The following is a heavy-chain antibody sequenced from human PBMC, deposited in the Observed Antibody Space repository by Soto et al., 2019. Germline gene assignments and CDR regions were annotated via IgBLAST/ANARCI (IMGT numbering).Heavy chain of an antibody. CDR3: ATGSFTSTGGRIGYHYNAMDV. CDR2: LDPEDGET. Sequence: QVQLVQSGAEVRKPGASVKVSCKISGYTLTEISMHWVRQPPGKGLEWMGGLDPEDGETIYAQNFQGRVTVTEDTSTDTAYMELSSLRYDDTAVYYCATGSFTSTGGRIGYHYNAMDVWGQGTTVTVSS. V-gene: IGHV1-24*01. CDR1: GYTLTEIS. J-gene: IGHJ6*02. D-gene: IGHD1-1*01.